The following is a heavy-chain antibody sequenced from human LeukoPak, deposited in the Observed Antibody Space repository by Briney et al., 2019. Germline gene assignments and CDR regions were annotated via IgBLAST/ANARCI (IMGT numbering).Heavy chain of an antibody. CDR2: ISSSSSYI. D-gene: IGHD6-6*01. CDR3: ARISIHDAFDI. Sequence: GGSLRLSCAASGFTFSSYSMNWVRQAPGKGPEWVSSISSSSSYIYYADSVKGRFTISRDNAKNSLYLQMNSLRAEDTAVYYCARISIHDAFDIWGQGTMVTVSS. J-gene: IGHJ3*02. V-gene: IGHV3-21*01. CDR1: GFTFSSYS.